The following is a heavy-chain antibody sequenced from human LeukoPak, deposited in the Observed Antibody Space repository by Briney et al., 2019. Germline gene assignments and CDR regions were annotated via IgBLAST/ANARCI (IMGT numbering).Heavy chain of an antibody. Sequence: GASVKVSCKASGYTFTSYDINWVRQATGQGLEWMGWMNPNSGNTGYAQKFQGRVTMTRNTSISTAYMGLSSLRSEDTAVYYCARADSGSPRHRDKRPSYDYWGQGTLVTVSS. CDR3: ARADSGSPRHRDKRPSYDY. V-gene: IGHV1-8*01. CDR1: GYTFTSYD. CDR2: MNPNSGNT. J-gene: IGHJ4*02. D-gene: IGHD1-26*01.